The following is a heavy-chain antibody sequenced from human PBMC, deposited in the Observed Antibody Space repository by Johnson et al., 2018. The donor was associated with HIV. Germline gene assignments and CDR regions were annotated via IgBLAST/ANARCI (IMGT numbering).Heavy chain of an antibody. CDR1: GFTFSSYA. J-gene: IGHJ3*02. CDR2: ISYDGSNK. CDR3: SRDPLTAARWGPMNGGAFDI. Sequence: QVQLVESGGGVVQPGRSLRLSCAASGFTFSSYAMHWVRQAPVKGLEWVAVISYDGSNKYYADSVKVRFTISRANSKNTLYLQMNSLRAEDTGVYYCSRDPLTAARWGPMNGGAFDIWGQGTMVTVSS. V-gene: IGHV3-30-3*01. D-gene: IGHD6-6*01.